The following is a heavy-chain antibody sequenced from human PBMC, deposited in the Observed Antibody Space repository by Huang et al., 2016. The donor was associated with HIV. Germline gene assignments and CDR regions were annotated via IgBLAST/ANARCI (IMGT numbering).Heavy chain of an antibody. V-gene: IGHV1-18*01. J-gene: IGHJ6*03. CDR2: ISVYNGNT. CDR3: ARGGGIQLWLLGYYYMDV. D-gene: IGHD5-18*01. Sequence: QVQLVQSGAEVKKPGASVKVSCKASGYTFSRFGLSWVRQAPGQGLEWVGWISVYNGNTKFAQKVQGRLTMTTDTSTSTAYMELRSLRSDDTAVYYCARGGGIQLWLLGYYYMDVWGNGTTVTVSS. CDR1: GYTFSRFG.